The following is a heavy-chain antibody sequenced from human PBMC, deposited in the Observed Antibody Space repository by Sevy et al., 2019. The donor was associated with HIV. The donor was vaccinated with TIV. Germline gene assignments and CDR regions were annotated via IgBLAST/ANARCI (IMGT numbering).Heavy chain of an antibody. CDR2: ISHDGTYK. V-gene: IGHV3-30*18. CDR3: AKAEVATTTRSGFDF. CDR1: GFTFSSYA. D-gene: IGHD1-26*01. J-gene: IGHJ4*02. Sequence: GGSLRLSCAASGFTFSSYAMHWVRQAPGKGLEWVALISHDGTYKYNTDSVKGRFTISRDSSENTLFLQMNSLRGEDTAVYYCAKAEVATTTRSGFDFWGQGTLVTVSS.